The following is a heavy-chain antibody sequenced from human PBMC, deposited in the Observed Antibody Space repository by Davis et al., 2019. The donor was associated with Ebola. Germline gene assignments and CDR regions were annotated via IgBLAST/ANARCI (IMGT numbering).Heavy chain of an antibody. CDR2: IFSNDEA. D-gene: IGHD2-15*01. J-gene: IGHJ4*02. CDR1: GFSLSSARMG. V-gene: IGHV2-26*01. Sequence: SGPTLVKPTQTLTLTCTVSGFSLSSARMGVSWIRQPPGKALEWLAHIFSNDEASYSTSLKSRLTISKDTSKSQVVLTMTNMDPVDTATYYCARIIRVGYCNGGSCSIAPNYFDYWGQGTLVTVSS. CDR3: ARIIRVGYCNGGSCSIAPNYFDY.